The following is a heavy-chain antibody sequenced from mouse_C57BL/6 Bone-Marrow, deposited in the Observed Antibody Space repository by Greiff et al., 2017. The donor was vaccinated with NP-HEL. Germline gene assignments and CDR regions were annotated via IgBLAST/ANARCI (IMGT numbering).Heavy chain of an antibody. CDR1: GYSITSGYY. J-gene: IGHJ2*01. Sequence: VQLKESGPGLVKPSQSLSLTCSVTGYSITSGYYWNWIRQFPGNKLEWMGYISYDGSNNYNPSLKNRISITRDTSKNQFFLKLNSVTTEDTATYYCAREFWYYGSDGYWGQGTTLTVSS. V-gene: IGHV3-6*01. CDR3: AREFWYYGSDGY. D-gene: IGHD1-1*01. CDR2: ISYDGSN.